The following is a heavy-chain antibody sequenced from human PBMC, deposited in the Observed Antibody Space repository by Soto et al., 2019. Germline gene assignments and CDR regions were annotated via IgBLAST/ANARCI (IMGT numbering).Heavy chain of an antibody. CDR2: IDRDVTTT. CDR1: GFAFSSYW. V-gene: IGHV3-74*01. Sequence: EVQLVESGGGLVQPGGSLRLSCAASGFAFSSYWMHWVRQAPGKGLVWVSHIDRDVTTTSYADSVKGRFTISRDNAKNTLYLQMNSLRAEDTAVYYSARSAYPYYFDFWGQGTLVTVSS. CDR3: ARSAYPYYFDF. J-gene: IGHJ4*02.